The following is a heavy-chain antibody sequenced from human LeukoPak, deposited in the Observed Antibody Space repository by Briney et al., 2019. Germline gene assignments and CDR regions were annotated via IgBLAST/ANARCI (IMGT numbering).Heavy chain of an antibody. CDR2: ISHSGSAI. V-gene: IGHV3-11*01. CDR1: GFTFSDYY. J-gene: IGHJ4*02. D-gene: IGHD6-13*01. Sequence: GGSLRLSCAASGFTFSDYYMTWIHQAPGKGLEWVSYISHSGSAIYYADSVKGRFTISRDNAWGSLYLQMNSLRAEDTSVYYCARLRSSWYYFDYWGQGTLVTVSS. CDR3: ARLRSSWYYFDY.